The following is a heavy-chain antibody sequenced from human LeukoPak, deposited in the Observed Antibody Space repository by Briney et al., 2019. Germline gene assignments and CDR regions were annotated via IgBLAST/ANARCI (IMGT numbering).Heavy chain of an antibody. CDR3: ARATQYCSGGSCYDTWFDP. D-gene: IGHD2-15*01. CDR1: GFTFSSYE. Sequence: GGSLRLSCAASGFTFSSYEMNWVRQAPGKGLEWVSYISSSGSTIYYADSVKGRFTISRDNAKNSLYLQMNSLRAEDTAVYYCARATQYCSGGSCYDTWFDPWGQGTLVTVSS. V-gene: IGHV3-48*03. J-gene: IGHJ5*02. CDR2: ISSSGSTI.